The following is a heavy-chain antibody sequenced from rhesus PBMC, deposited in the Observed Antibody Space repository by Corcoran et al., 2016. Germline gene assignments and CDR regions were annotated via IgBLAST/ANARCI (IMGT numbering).Heavy chain of an antibody. D-gene: IGHD2-8*01. CDR3: AREGGGYCSGGVCYGGEYFEF. CDR2: IYGTGSST. V-gene: IGHV4S18*01. J-gene: IGHJ1*01. CDR1: GGSISDGYR. Sequence: QVQLQESGPGVVKPSETLSLTCAVSGGSISDGYRWTWIRPSPANGLEWIGFIYGTGSSTNYNPSLKSRVTISKDTSRNLFSLKLSSVTAADTAVYYCAREGGGYCSGGVCYGGEYFEFWGQGALVTVSS.